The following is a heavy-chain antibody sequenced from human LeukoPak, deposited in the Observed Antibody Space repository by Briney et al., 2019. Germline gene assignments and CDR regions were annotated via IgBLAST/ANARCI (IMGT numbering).Heavy chain of an antibody. V-gene: IGHV5-51*01. CDR2: IYPGDSDT. CDR3: ARSARRYYYYYGMDV. J-gene: IGHJ6*02. Sequence: KVGESLKISCKGSGYRFTSYWIGWVRPVPGKGLEWMGIIYPGDSDTRYSPSFQGQVTISADKSISTAYLQWSSLKASDTAMYYCARSARRYYYYYGMDVWGQGTTVTVSS. CDR1: GYRFTSYW.